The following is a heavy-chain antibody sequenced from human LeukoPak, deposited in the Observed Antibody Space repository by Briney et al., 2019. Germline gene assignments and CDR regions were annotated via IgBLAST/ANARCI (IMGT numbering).Heavy chain of an antibody. CDR1: EFIVSSNY. Sequence: GGSLRLSCAASEFIVSSNYMSWVRQAPGKGLEWVSVIYSGHNTYYADSVKGRFTISRDNSKNTLYLQMNSLRAEDTAVYYCARERYSSSWSQLDAFDIWGQGTMVTVSS. CDR3: ARERYSSSWSQLDAFDI. J-gene: IGHJ3*02. D-gene: IGHD6-13*01. V-gene: IGHV3-66*01. CDR2: IYSGHNT.